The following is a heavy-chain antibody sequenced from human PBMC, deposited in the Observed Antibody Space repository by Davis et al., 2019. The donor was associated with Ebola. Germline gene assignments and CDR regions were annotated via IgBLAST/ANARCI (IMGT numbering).Heavy chain of an antibody. Sequence: GESLKISCAASGFTFSSYWMSWVRQAPGKGLEWVANIKQDGSEKYYVDSVKGRFTISRDNAKNSLYLQMNSLRAEDTAVYYCAREGSSSEEIYYYYGMDVWGQGTTVTVS. CDR2: IKQDGSEK. V-gene: IGHV3-7*03. CDR3: AREGSSSEEIYYYYGMDV. CDR1: GFTFSSYW. J-gene: IGHJ6*02. D-gene: IGHD6-6*01.